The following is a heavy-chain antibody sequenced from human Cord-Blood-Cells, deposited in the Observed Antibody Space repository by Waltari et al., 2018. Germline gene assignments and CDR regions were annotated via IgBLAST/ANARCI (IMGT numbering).Heavy chain of an antibody. CDR2: IIPICGTA. J-gene: IGHJ3*02. CDR3: ARELGWGAFDI. CDR1: GGTFSSYA. Sequence: QVQLVQSGAEVKKPGSSVKVSCKASGGTFSSYAISWVRQAPGHGLVWMGGIIPICGTANYAQKFQGRVTITADEATSTAYMELSSLGSEDTAVYYCARELGWGAFDIWGQGTMVTVSS. D-gene: IGHD3-16*01. V-gene: IGHV1-69*01.